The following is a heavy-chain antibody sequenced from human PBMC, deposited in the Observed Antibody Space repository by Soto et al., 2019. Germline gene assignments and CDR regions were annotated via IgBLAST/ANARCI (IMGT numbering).Heavy chain of an antibody. CDR1: GYTFTSYY. D-gene: IGHD3-22*01. CDR2: INPSGGGT. J-gene: IGHJ3*02. Sequence: ASVKVSCKASGYTFTSYYMHWVRQAPGQGLEWMGIINPSGGGTSYAQKFQGRVAMTRDTSTSTVYLELSSLRSEDTAVYYCASEGYYDTSGSRAFDISAQGTMVTVSS. CDR3: ASEGYYDTSGSRAFDI. V-gene: IGHV1-46*01.